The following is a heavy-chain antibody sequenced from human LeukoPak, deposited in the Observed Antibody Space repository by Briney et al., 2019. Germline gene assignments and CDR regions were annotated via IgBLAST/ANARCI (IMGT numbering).Heavy chain of an antibody. V-gene: IGHV4-39*07. D-gene: IGHD1-26*01. J-gene: IGHJ4*02. CDR1: GGSISSSSYY. CDR2: IYYSGST. CDR3: ARFSWWELLDY. Sequence: SETLSLTCTVSGGSISSSSYYWGWIRQPPGKGLEWIGSIYYSGSTYYNPSLKSRVTISVDTSKNQFSLKLSSVTAADTAVYYCARFSWWELLDYWGQGTLVTVSS.